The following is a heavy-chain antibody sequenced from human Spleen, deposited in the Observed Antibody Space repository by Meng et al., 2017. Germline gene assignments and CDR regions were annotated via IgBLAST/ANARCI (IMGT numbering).Heavy chain of an antibody. CDR3: ASASGGRIGAFDI. V-gene: IGHV3-74*01. D-gene: IGHD3-16*01. CDR1: GFTFSGHW. CDR2: INSDGSST. Sequence: GESLKISCAASGFTFSGHWMHWVRQAPGQGLVWVSRINSDGSSTSYADSVKGRFTISRDNAKNTLYLQMNSLRAEDTAVYYCASASGGRIGAFDIWGQGTMVTVSS. J-gene: IGHJ3*02.